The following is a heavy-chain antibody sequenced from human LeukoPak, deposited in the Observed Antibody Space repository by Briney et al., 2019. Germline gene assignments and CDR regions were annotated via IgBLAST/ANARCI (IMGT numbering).Heavy chain of an antibody. V-gene: IGHV3-74*01. J-gene: IGHJ4*01. Sequence: GGSLRLSCSVSGFSFTSYWMHWVRQAPGKGPEWVSVIRSDGSDTIYADSVKGRLTISRDNAKNTLFQQMNSLRVEDTAVYFCTRDVIYRSGRGFDYWGQGTVVTVSS. CDR3: TRDVIYRSGRGFDY. CDR1: GFSFTSYW. D-gene: IGHD3-10*01. CDR2: IRSDGSDT.